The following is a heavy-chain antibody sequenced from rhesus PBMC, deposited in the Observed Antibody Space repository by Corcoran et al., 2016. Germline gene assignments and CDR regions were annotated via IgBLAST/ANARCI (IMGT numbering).Heavy chain of an antibody. V-gene: IGHV3-28*02. CDR3: ARTSGGCPDY. J-gene: IGHJ4*01. CDR2: IDTGGGST. Sequence: EVQLVESGGDLAKPGGSLRLSCAASGFTFSNDWMHWVRQAPGKGLDWISGIDTGGGSTYYPNSMKGRFTIARENAKNTLYLQMNSLRAEDTAVYYCARTSGGCPDYWGQGVLVTVSS. CDR1: GFTFSNDW. D-gene: IGHD1-44*01.